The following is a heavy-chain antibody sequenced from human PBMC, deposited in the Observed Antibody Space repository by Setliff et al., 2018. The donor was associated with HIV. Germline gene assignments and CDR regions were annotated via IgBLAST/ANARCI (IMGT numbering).Heavy chain of an antibody. CDR1: GFTFSGYG. Sequence: GGSLRLSCAVSGFTFSGYGMSWVRQASGKGLEWVSGISAGGGGTNYADSVKGRFTISRDNSKNTLYLQMNSLRAEDTDVYYCARLGIGRYCNISSCYLNQWGQGTLVTVSS. D-gene: IGHD6-19*01. V-gene: IGHV3-23*01. J-gene: IGHJ4*02. CDR2: ISAGGGGT. CDR3: ARLGIGRYCNISSCYLNQ.